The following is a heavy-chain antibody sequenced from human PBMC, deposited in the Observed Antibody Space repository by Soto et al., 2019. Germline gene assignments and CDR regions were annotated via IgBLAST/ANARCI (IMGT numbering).Heavy chain of an antibody. V-gene: IGHV5-51*01. D-gene: IGHD2-2*01. J-gene: IGHJ4*02. CDR2: IYPGDSDN. Sequence: GESLKISCKGSGYSFTSYWIGWVRQMPGKGLEWMGIIYPGDSDNRYSPSFQGQVTIPADKSISTAYLQWSSLKASGTAMYYCARENCSSTSCWFDYWGQGTLVTVSS. CDR1: GYSFTSYW. CDR3: ARENCSSTSCWFDY.